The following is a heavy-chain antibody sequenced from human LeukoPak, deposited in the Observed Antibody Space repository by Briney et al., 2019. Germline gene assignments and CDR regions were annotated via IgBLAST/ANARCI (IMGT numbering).Heavy chain of an antibody. J-gene: IGHJ6*02. V-gene: IGHV1-2*02. CDR3: ARHYDDYGDFGPMDYYYYYGMDV. D-gene: IGHD4-17*01. Sequence: ASVKVSCKASGYAFTGYYMHWVRQAPGQGLEWMGWMNPNSGDTTYAQKFQGRVTMTRDTSISTAYMELSRLRSDDTAVYYCARHYDDYGDFGPMDYYYYYGMDVWGQGTTVTVSS. CDR1: GYAFTGYY. CDR2: MNPNSGDT.